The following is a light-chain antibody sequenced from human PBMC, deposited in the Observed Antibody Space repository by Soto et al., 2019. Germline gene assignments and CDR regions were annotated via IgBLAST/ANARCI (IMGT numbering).Light chain of an antibody. CDR1: QTVSSNH. V-gene: IGKV3-20*01. CDR2: GAS. CDR3: QHYGSGPPIT. Sequence: EVVLTQSPGTLSLSPGERATLSCRASQTVSSNHVIWYQQKPGQAPTLLIYGASSRATGIPDRFSGSASGTDFTLTISKLEPEDFAVYYCQHYGSGPPITFGQGTRLEI. J-gene: IGKJ5*01.